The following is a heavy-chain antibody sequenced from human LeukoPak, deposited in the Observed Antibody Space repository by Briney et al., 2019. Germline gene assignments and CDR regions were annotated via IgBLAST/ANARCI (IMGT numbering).Heavy chain of an antibody. CDR1: GFTFTRYW. CDR2: IKQDGSQQ. J-gene: IGHJ4*02. CDR3: SNGVYSSSY. D-gene: IGHD6-6*01. V-gene: IGHV3-7*01. Sequence: GGSLRLSCATSGFTFTRYWMSWIRQAPGKGLEWVANIKQDGSQQYYLDSVEGRFTISRDNAKNSLYLQMNNLRAEDTAVYYCSNGVYSSSYWGQGTLVTVSS.